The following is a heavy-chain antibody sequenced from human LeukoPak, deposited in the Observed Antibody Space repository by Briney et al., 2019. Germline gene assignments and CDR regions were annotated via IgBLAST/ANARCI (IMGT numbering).Heavy chain of an antibody. CDR3: AKYGIAYMDV. J-gene: IGHJ6*03. CDR1: GFTFSSYW. CDR2: IKEDGSEK. V-gene: IGHV3-7*01. D-gene: IGHD1-26*01. Sequence: GGSLRLSCPASGFTFSSYWMSWVRQAPGKGLEWVANIKEDGSEKYYVDSVKGRFTISRDNAKNSLYLQMNSLRADDTAVYYCAKYGIAYMDVWGKGTTVTVSS.